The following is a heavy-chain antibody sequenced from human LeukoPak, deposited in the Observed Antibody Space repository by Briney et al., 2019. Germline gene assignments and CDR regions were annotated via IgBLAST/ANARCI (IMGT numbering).Heavy chain of an antibody. D-gene: IGHD5-18*01. CDR1: GGTSSSYA. CDR2: IIPIFGTA. Sequence: GASVKVSCKASGGTSSSYAISWVRQAPGQGLEWMGGIIPIFGTANYAQKFQGRVTITTDESTSTAYMELSSLRSEDTAVYYCARGRGYSYGWSYYYYYYMDVWGKGTTVTVSS. J-gene: IGHJ6*03. CDR3: ARGRGYSYGWSYYYYYYMDV. V-gene: IGHV1-69*05.